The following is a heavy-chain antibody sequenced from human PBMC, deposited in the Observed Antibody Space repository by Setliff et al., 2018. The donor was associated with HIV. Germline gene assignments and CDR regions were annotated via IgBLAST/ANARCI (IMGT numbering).Heavy chain of an antibody. CDR1: GYMFSGFH. D-gene: IGHD3-10*01. V-gene: IGHV1-2*06. CDR2: INPNSGGT. CDR3: ARVSSFNKIIREAFDI. J-gene: IGHJ3*02. Sequence: ASVKVSCKASGYMFSGFHMHWVRQAAGQGLEWMGRINPNSGGTNYAQKFQGRLIMSRDTSLTTVYMELTSLRSDDTAVYYCARVSSFNKIIREAFDIWGQGTLVTVSS.